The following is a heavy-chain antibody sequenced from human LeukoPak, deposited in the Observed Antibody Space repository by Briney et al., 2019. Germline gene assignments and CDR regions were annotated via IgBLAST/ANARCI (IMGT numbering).Heavy chain of an antibody. Sequence: PGGSLRLSRAASGFTFSSYAMSWVRQAPGKGLEWVSAISGSGGSTYYADSVKGRFTISRDNSKNTLYLQMNSLRAEDTAVYYCANAITRYYYYYMDVWGKGTTVTVSS. CDR2: ISGSGGST. J-gene: IGHJ6*03. V-gene: IGHV3-23*01. D-gene: IGHD2-2*01. CDR1: GFTFSSYA. CDR3: ANAITRYYYYYMDV.